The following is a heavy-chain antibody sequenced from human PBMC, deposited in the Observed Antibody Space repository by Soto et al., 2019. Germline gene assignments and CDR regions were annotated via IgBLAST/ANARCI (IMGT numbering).Heavy chain of an antibody. J-gene: IGHJ5*02. D-gene: IGHD4-17*01. Sequence: GGSLRLSCAASGFTFSSYSMNWVRQAPGKGLEWVSYISSSSSTIYYADSVKGRFTISRDNAKNSLYLQMNSLRAADXAVYYCASDYGDSYNWFDPWGQGTLVTVSS. V-gene: IGHV3-48*01. CDR2: ISSSSSTI. CDR1: GFTFSSYS. CDR3: ASDYGDSYNWFDP.